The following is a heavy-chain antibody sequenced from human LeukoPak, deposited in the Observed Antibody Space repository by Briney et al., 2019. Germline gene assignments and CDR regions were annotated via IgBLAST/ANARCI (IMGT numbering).Heavy chain of an antibody. CDR3: ARASYTTGDFDY. CDR2: ISSSSSYI. V-gene: IGHV3-21*01. D-gene: IGHD7-27*01. Sequence: GGSLRLSCAASGFTFSSYSMNWVRQAPGKGLEWVSSISSSSSYIYYADSVKGRFTISRDNAKNSLYLQMNSLRAEDTAVYYCARASYTTGDFDYWGQGTLVTVSS. CDR1: GFTFSSYS. J-gene: IGHJ4*02.